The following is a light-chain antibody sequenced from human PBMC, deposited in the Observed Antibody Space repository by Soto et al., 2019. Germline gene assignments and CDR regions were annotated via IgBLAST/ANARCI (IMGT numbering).Light chain of an antibody. Sequence: QSALTQPASVSGSPGQSITISYTGTSSDVGGYNYVSWYQQHPGKAPKLMIYEVSNRPSGVSNRFSGSKSGNTASLTISGLQAEDEADYYCSSYTSSSTLVVFGGGTQLTVL. CDR1: SSDVGGYNY. J-gene: IGLJ2*01. CDR3: SSYTSSSTLVV. CDR2: EVS. V-gene: IGLV2-14*01.